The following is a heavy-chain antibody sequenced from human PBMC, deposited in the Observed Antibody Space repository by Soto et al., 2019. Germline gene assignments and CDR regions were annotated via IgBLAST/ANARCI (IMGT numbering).Heavy chain of an antibody. CDR1: GFTFSSYG. V-gene: IGHV3-30*18. CDR2: ISYDGSNK. CDR3: AKSPPGESEGTFDY. J-gene: IGHJ4*02. D-gene: IGHD3-16*01. Sequence: GGSLRLSCAASGFTFSSYGMHWVRQAPGKGLEWVAVISYDGSNKYYADSVKGRFTISRDNSKNTLYLQMNSLRAEDTAVYYCAKSPPGESEGTFDYWGQGTLVTVSS.